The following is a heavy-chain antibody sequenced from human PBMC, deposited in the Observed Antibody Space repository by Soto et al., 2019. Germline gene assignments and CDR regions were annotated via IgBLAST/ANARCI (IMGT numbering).Heavy chain of an antibody. CDR3: ARVRTWGSTSCPRGGCWFAP. J-gene: IGHJ5*02. Sequence: ASVKVSCKASGYTFTSYGISWVRQAPGQGLEWMGWISAYNGNTNYAQKLQGRVTMTTDTSTSTAYMELRSLRSDDTAVYYCARVRTWGSTSCPRGGCWFAPWGQGTLVTVSS. V-gene: IGHV1-18*04. CDR1: GYTFTSYG. D-gene: IGHD2-2*01. CDR2: ISAYNGNT.